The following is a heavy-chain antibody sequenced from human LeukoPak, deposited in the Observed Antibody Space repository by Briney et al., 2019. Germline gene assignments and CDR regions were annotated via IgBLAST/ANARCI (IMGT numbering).Heavy chain of an antibody. CDR1: GFTFSNYG. J-gene: IGHJ4*02. CDR2: VSASGGST. CDR3: AKDGHFDY. D-gene: IGHD3/OR15-3a*01. Sequence: PGGSLRLSCAASGFTFSNYGMHWIRQAPGKGLEWVSAVSASGGSTYYADSVKGRFTISRDNSKNTLYLQMNSLRAEDTAVYYCAKDGHFDYWGQGTLVTVSS. V-gene: IGHV3-23*01.